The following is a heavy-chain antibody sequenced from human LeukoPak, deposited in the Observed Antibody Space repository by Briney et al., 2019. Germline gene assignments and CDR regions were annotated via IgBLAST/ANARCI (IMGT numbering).Heavy chain of an antibody. J-gene: IGHJ4*02. V-gene: IGHV1-8*01. CDR2: MNPNSGNT. Sequence: ASVKVSCKASGYTFTSYDINWVRQATGQGLEWMGWMNPNSGNTGYAQKFQGRVTMTRNTSISTAYMELSSLRSEDTAVYYCARERAYYYGSGSYHNFDYWGQGTLVTVSS. D-gene: IGHD3-10*01. CDR3: ARERAYYYGSGSYHNFDY. CDR1: GYTFTSYD.